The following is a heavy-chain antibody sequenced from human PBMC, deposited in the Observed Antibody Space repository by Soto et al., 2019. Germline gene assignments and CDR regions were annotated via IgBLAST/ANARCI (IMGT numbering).Heavy chain of an antibody. J-gene: IGHJ4*02. CDR1: GGSFSGNY. D-gene: IGHD6-19*01. CDR2: INHSGGT. CDR3: SRGGAYGGWLY. Sequence: QVQLQQWGAGLLKPSETLSLTCAVYGGSFSGNYWSWIRQPPGKGLEWIGEINHSGGTNYNPSLKSQVAISKDTSKNQFSLKLSSVTAADTAVYFCSRGGAYGGWLYWGQGTLVTVSS. V-gene: IGHV4-34*01.